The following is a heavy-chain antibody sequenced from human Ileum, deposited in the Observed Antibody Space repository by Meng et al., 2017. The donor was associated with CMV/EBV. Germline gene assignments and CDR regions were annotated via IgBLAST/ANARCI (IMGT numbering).Heavy chain of an antibody. D-gene: IGHD3-16*01. J-gene: IGHJ6*02. CDR1: GFIFTSYT. CDR2: STSSTSYI. Sequence: GESLKISCAASGFIFTSYTMNWVRQAPGKGLEWVSSSTSSTSYIYYADAVKGRFTISRDNAKNSVSLQMNSLRAEDTAVYYCVRELGGGGTYGMDVWGQGTTVTVSS. V-gene: IGHV3-21*01. CDR3: VRELGGGGTYGMDV.